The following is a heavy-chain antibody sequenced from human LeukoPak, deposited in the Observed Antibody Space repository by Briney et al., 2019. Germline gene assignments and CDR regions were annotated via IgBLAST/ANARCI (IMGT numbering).Heavy chain of an antibody. J-gene: IGHJ6*03. CDR3: AREGNSYSSSEYYYYYMDV. V-gene: IGHV1-69*05. Sequence: SVKVSCKASGGTFSSYAISWVRQAPGQGPEWMGRIIPIFGTANYAQKFQGRVTITTDESTSTAYMELSSLRSEDTAVYYCAREGNSYSSSEYYYYYMDVWGKGTTVTVSS. CDR1: GGTFSSYA. CDR2: IIPIFGTA. D-gene: IGHD6-13*01.